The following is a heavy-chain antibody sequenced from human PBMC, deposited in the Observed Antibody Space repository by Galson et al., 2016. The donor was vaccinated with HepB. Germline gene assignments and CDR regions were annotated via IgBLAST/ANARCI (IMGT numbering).Heavy chain of an antibody. CDR1: GGSITNDNW. J-gene: IGHJ6*02. CDR3: ARGYSDYYLYYNGMDV. V-gene: IGHV4-4*02. Sequence: SETLSLTCAVSGGSITNDNWWSWVRQPPGKGLEWIGEIYHSGSTTYNPSLKSRITLSVDKSKNQFSLKLSSVTAADTAVYHCARGYSDYYLYYNGMDVWGQGTTVTVSS. D-gene: IGHD4-11*01. CDR2: IYHSGST.